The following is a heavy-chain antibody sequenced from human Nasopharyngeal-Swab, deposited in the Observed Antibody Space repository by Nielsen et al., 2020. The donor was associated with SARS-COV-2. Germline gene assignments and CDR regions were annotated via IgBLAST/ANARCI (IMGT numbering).Heavy chain of an antibody. CDR2: ISVYNGDR. Sequence: ASVKVSCKASGFPFTSYGITWVRQAPGQGLEWMGWISVYNGDRNYAQNIQGRVTLTTDTSTSTAYMEMSSLRSDDTAVYYCARVLLRGVAMRGGMDVWGRGTAVTVSS. V-gene: IGHV1-18*01. D-gene: IGHD3-10*01. J-gene: IGHJ6*02. CDR1: GFPFTSYG. CDR3: ARVLLRGVAMRGGMDV.